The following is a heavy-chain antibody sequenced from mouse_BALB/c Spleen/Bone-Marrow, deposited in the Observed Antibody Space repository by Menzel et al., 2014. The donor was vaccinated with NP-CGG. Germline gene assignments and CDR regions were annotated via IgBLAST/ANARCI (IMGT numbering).Heavy chain of an antibody. Sequence: EVKLQESGAGLVKPGASVKLSCTASGFKIKDTYMHWVKQRPEQGLGGIGRMDPANGNTKYDPKFQGKATITADTSSNTAYLQLSSLTSEDTAVYYCARFPYDYGGGDYWGQGTTLTVSS. CDR1: GFKIKDTY. D-gene: IGHD2-4*01. J-gene: IGHJ2*01. CDR3: ARFPYDYGGGDY. V-gene: IGHV14-3*02. CDR2: MDPANGNT.